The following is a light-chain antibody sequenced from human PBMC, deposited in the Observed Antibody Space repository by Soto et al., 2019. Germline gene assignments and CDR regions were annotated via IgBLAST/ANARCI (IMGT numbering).Light chain of an antibody. CDR3: QQYGSSPLT. CDR2: DAS. CDR1: QSVGSNY. V-gene: IGKV3-20*01. J-gene: IGKJ4*01. Sequence: EIVLTQSPGTLSLSPGERATLSCRASQSVGSNYLAWYQQKPGQAPRFLIYDASSRATGIPDRFSGSGSGTDFTLTISRLEPEDFAVYYCQQYGSSPLTFGGGTKV.